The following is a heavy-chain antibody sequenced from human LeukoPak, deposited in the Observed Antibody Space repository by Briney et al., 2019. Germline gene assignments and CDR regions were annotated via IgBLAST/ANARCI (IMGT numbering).Heavy chain of an antibody. CDR1: GYTFTSYA. CDR2: INTYTGKP. CDR3: AREGYLDY. J-gene: IGHJ4*02. V-gene: IGHV7-4-1*02. Sequence: GASVKVSCKASGYTFTSYAMNWVRQAPGQGLEWMGWINTYTGKPTYAPGFTGRYVISMDTSVSTTYLQINSLKAEDTAVYYCAREGYLDYWGQGTLVTVSS.